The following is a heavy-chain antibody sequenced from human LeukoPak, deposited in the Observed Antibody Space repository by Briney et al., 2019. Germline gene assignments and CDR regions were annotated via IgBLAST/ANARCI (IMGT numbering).Heavy chain of an antibody. CDR1: GGSISSYY. CDR2: IYYSGST. V-gene: IGHV4-59*01. Sequence: ESSETLSLTCTVSGGSISSYYWSWIRQPPGKGLEWIGYIYYSGSTNYNPSLKSRVTISVDTSKNQFSLKLSSVTAADTAVYYCASWDSSGYSPYYYYGMDVWGQGTTVTVSS. J-gene: IGHJ6*02. D-gene: IGHD3-22*01. CDR3: ASWDSSGYSPYYYYGMDV.